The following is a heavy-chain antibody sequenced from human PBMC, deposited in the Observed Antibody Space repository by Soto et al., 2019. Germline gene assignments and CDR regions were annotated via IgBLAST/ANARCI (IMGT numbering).Heavy chain of an antibody. CDR2: INPMGGST. J-gene: IGHJ5*02. CDR3: ARDLAAGDL. CDR1: GYTFINYY. V-gene: IGHV1-46*01. D-gene: IGHD6-13*01. Sequence: ASVKVSCKASGYTFINYYIHWVRQAPGQGLEWMAIINPMGGSTNYAQEFQGRVTLTSDTSTGTAYMELSSLRFEDTALFYCARDLAAGDLWGQGTLVTVSS.